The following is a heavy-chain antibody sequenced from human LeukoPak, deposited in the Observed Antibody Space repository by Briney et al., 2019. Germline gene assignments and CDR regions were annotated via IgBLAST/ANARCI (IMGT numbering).Heavy chain of an antibody. CDR3: ARVTGYRIEDYFDY. V-gene: IGHV4-4*07. CDR2: FYTSGST. D-gene: IGHD6-13*01. Sequence: SETLSLTCIVSGGSISSHDWSWIRQPAGKGLEWIGRFYTSGSTNYNPSLKSRVTISVETSKNEFSLKLRSVTAADTAVYYCARVTGYRIEDYFDYWGQGTLVTVSS. CDR1: GGSISSHD. J-gene: IGHJ4*02.